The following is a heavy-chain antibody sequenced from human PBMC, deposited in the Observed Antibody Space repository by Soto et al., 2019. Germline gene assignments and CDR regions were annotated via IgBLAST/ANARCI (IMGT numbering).Heavy chain of an antibody. CDR1: GGSFSGYY. CDR3: ARIDGSGWFFDY. CDR2: INHSGYT. J-gene: IGHJ4*02. V-gene: IGHV4-34*01. Sequence: SETLSLTCAVYGGSFSGYYWSWIRQPPGKGLEWIGEINHSGYTNYNPSLKSRVTISVDTSKNQFSLKLRSVTAADAAVYYCARIDGSGWFFDYWGQGTLVTVSS. D-gene: IGHD6-19*01.